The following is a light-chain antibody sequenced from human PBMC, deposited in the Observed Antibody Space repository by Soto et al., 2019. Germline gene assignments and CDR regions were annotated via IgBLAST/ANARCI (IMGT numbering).Light chain of an antibody. CDR1: QSLLHSNGYNY. CDR2: DAS. V-gene: IGKV2-28*01. CDR3: QQRSNWPPT. J-gene: IGKJ1*01. Sequence: DIVMTQSPLSLPVTPGEPASISCRSSQSLLHSNGYNYLDWYLQKPGQSPRLLIYDASNRATGIPARFSGSGSGTDFTLTISSLEPEDFAVYYCQQRSNWPPTFGQGTKVDI.